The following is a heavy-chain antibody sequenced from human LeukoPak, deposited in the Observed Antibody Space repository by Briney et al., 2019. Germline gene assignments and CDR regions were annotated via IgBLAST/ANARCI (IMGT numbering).Heavy chain of an antibody. D-gene: IGHD1-1*01. CDR1: GGSISSGDYY. V-gene: IGHV4-30-4*01. J-gene: IGHJ4*02. CDR3: ARRTENWNYFDY. CDR2: IYYSGST. Sequence: SQTLSLTCTVSGGSISSGDYYWSWIRQPPGKGLEWIGYIYYSGSTYYNPSLKSRATISVDTSKNQFSLKLSSVTAADTAVYYCARRTENWNYFDYWGQGTLVTVSS.